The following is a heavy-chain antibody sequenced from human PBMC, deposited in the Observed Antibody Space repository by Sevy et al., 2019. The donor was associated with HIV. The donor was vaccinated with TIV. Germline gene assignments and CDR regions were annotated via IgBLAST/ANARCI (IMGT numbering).Heavy chain of an antibody. CDR2: INSDGSST. J-gene: IGHJ4*02. CDR1: GFTFSSYW. V-gene: IGHV3-74*01. D-gene: IGHD2-21*01. CDR3: ARAGGDEYYFDY. Sequence: GGSLSLSCAASGFTFSSYWMHWVRQAPGKGLVWVSRINSDGSSTSYADSVKGRFTISRDNAKNTLYLQMNSLRAEDTAVYYCARAGGDEYYFDYWGQGTLVTVSS.